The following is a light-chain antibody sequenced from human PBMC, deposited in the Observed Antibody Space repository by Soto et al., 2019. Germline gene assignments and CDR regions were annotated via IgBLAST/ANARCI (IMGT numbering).Light chain of an antibody. CDR1: QRVSSSY. CDR3: QQYGSSSIT. CDR2: GAS. Sequence: EIVLTQSPGTLSLSPGERATLSCRASQRVSSSYLAWYQQKPGQSPRLLMYGASSRATGIPDRFSGSGSGTDFTITISRLEPEDFAVYYCQQYGSSSITFGQGKRLEI. V-gene: IGKV3-20*01. J-gene: IGKJ5*01.